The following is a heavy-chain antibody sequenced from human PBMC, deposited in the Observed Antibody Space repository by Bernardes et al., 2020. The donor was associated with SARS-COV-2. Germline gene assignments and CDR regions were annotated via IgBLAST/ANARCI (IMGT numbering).Heavy chain of an antibody. D-gene: IGHD3-22*01. Sequence: GGSLRLSCAASGFTFSSYWIHWVRQVPGTGLVWVSRINNDGRTLTYADSVKGRFIISRDNAKNTLYLQMNSLRVEDAAMYYCVRSAFSGGSGYFFDSWRQGPLVTVSS. CDR1: GFTFSSYW. J-gene: IGHJ4*02. V-gene: IGHV3-74*01. CDR2: INNDGRTL. CDR3: VRSAFSGGSGYFFDS.